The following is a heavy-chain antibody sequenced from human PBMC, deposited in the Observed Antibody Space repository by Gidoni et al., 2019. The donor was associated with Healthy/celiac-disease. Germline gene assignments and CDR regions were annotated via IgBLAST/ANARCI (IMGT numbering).Heavy chain of an antibody. CDR2: IGYEGSNK. CDR1: GFTFSSYG. CDR3: ARMPYYYDNRGKHYGMDV. J-gene: IGHJ6*02. D-gene: IGHD3-22*01. Sequence: QVQLVESGGGVVQPGRSLSLSCAASGFTFSSYGMHWFRQAPGKGLGWVAVIGYEGSNKYYEDSVKGRFTISRDNSKNTLYLQMNSLRAEDTAVYYCARMPYYYDNRGKHYGMDVWGQGTTVTVSS. V-gene: IGHV3-33*01.